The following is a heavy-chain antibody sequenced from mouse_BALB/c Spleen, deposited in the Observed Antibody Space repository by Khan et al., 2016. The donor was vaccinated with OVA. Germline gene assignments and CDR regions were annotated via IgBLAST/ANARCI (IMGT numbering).Heavy chain of an antibody. CDR1: GYTFTSYT. CDR2: INPSNGYT. CDR3: VRDGAYHRNDGWFAY. Sequence: QVQLKQSGAELARPGASVKMSCKASGYTFTSYTIHWIKLRPGQGLEWIGFINPSNGYTNYNQKFKDKATLTADKSSTTVDMQLSSLTSDDSAVYNCVRDGAYHRNDGWFAYWGQGTRVTVSA. J-gene: IGHJ3*01. V-gene: IGHV1-4*01. D-gene: IGHD2-14*01.